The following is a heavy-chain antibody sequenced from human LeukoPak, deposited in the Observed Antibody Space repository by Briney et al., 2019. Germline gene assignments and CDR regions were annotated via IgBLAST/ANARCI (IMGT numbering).Heavy chain of an antibody. CDR1: GFTFSSYA. D-gene: IGHD3-9*01. V-gene: IGHV3-30*04. CDR3: ARGAPIWYNDILTGYYREGLDV. CDR2: ISYDGSNK. J-gene: IGHJ6*02. Sequence: GGSLRLSCAASGFTFSSYAMHWVRQAPGKGLEWVAIISYDGSNKYYADSVKGRFTISRDHSKDTLYLQMNSPRAEDTAVYYCARGAPIWYNDILTGYYREGLDVWGQGTTVTVSS.